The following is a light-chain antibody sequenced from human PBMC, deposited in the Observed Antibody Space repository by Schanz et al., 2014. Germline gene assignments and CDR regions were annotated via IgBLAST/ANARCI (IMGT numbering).Light chain of an antibody. V-gene: IGLV2-11*01. CDR3: CSYGGSYVWV. CDR2: DVS. Sequence: QSVLTQPRSVSGSPGQSVTLSCTGTTSDVGGYNYVSWYQQHPDKAPKLMIYDVSKRPSGVPDRFSGSKSDNTASLTISGLQAEDEADYYCCSYGGSYVWVFGGGTKLTVL. J-gene: IGLJ3*02. CDR1: TSDVGGYNY.